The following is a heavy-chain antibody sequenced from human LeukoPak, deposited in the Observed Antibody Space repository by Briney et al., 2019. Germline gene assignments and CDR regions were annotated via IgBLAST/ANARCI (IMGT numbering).Heavy chain of an antibody. CDR2: ISSSGSTI. V-gene: IGHV3-11*04. CDR3: ARGPDYDILADYFDY. CDR1: GFTFSDYY. J-gene: IGHJ4*02. Sequence: GGSLRLSCAASGFTFSDYYMSWIRQAPGKGLEWVSYISSSGSTIYYADSVKGRFTISRDNSKNTLFLQMNSLRPEDTAVYYCARGPDYDILADYFDYWGQGTLVTVSS. D-gene: IGHD3-9*01.